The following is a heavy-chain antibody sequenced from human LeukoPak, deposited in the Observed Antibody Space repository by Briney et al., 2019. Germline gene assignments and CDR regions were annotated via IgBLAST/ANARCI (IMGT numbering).Heavy chain of an antibody. D-gene: IGHD3-22*01. Sequence: GGSLRLSCAASGFTFSSYWMSWVRQAPGKGLEWVANIRQDGSEKYYVDSVKGRFTISRDNAKNSLYLQMNSLRAEDTAVYYCARDLVITMIVAAYAFDIWGQGTMVTVSS. J-gene: IGHJ3*02. V-gene: IGHV3-7*01. CDR2: IRQDGSEK. CDR1: GFTFSSYW. CDR3: ARDLVITMIVAAYAFDI.